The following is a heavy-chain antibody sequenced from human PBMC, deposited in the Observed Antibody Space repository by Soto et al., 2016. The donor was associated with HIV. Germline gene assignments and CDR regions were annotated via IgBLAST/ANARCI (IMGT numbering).Heavy chain of an antibody. CDR3: SRGRGYYDSSGYPWNLYFDL. CDR1: GFTFSYFS. D-gene: IGHD3-22*01. Sequence: EVQLVESGEAWSSLGSLRLSCAASGFTFSYFSINWVRQAPGKGLEWISYISGSGNYIYYADSVKGRFTISRDNAKNTLYLQMNSLRAEDTAVYYCSRGRGYYDSSGYPWNLYFDLWGRGTLVTVSS. CDR2: ISGSGNYI. J-gene: IGHJ2*01. V-gene: IGHV3-21*01.